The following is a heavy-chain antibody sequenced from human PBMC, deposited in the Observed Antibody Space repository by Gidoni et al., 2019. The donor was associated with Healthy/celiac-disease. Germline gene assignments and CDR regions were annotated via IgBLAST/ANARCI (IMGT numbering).Heavy chain of an antibody. CDR1: GFTFSSYA. J-gene: IGHJ4*02. CDR2: ISGSGGST. CDR3: AKDSRSGGNYDETDY. Sequence: EVQLLESVGGLVQPGGSLRLSCAASGFTFSSYAMSWVRPAPGKGLEWVSAISGSGGSTYYADSVKGRFTISRDNSKNTLYLQMNSLRAEDTAVYYCAKDSRSGGNYDETDYWGQGTLVTVSS. V-gene: IGHV3-23*01. D-gene: IGHD3-16*01.